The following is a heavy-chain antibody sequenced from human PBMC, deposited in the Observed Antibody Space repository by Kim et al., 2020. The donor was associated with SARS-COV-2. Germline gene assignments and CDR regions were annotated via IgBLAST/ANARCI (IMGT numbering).Heavy chain of an antibody. Sequence: SPSLKSRLTITKDTSKNQVVLTMTNMDPVDTATYYCAYRLWGEGAWYFDLWGRGTLVTVSS. D-gene: IGHD3-16*01. J-gene: IGHJ2*01. CDR3: AYRLWGEGAWYFDL. V-gene: IGHV2-5*01.